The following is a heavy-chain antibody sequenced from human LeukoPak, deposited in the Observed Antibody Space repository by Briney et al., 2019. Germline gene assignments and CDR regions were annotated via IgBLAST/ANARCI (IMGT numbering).Heavy chain of an antibody. D-gene: IGHD4-23*01. CDR3: ARVHPYGGNSGQDY. CDR1: GYTFTSYG. CDR2: ISARNGNT. Sequence: ASVKVSCKASGYTFTSYGINWVRQAPGQGLESMGWISARNGNTNYAQKFQGRVTMTTDTFTTTAYMELRSLRYDDTAVYYCARVHPYGGNSGQDYWGQGTLVTVSS. J-gene: IGHJ4*02. V-gene: IGHV1-18*01.